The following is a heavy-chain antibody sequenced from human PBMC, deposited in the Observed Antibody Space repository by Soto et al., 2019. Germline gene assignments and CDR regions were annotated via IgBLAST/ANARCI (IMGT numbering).Heavy chain of an antibody. CDR2: IYSASGNT. Sequence: QVQLQQSGPGLVKPSETLSLTCTVSGDSISGYYWAWIRQPPGKRLEWIGYIYSASGNTDNNPSLNRRATISIAMVKNQVSLRQDAVTAAYTAMYYCARDYYDSVESMDVWGHGTTVTVSS. V-gene: IGHV4-59*01. D-gene: IGHD3-22*01. CDR3: ARDYYDSVESMDV. J-gene: IGHJ6*02. CDR1: GDSISGYY.